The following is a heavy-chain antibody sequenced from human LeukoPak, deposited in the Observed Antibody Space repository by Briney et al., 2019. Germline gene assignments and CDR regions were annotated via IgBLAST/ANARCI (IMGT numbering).Heavy chain of an antibody. CDR2: MHHSGST. CDR1: LYAINSGYY. CDR3: ARRGVVITIFDY. J-gene: IGHJ4*02. D-gene: IGHD3-3*01. V-gene: IGHV4-38-2*02. Sequence: SETLSLTCSVSLYAINSGYYWAWIRQSPGKGLEWIGSMHHSGSTDFNPSLRSRVTISGDTSKNQFSLKLSSVTAADTAVYYCARRGVVITIFDYWGQGTLVTVSS.